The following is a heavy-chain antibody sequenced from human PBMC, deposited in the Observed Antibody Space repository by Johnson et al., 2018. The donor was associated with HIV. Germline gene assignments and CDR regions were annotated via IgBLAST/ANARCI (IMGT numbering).Heavy chain of an antibody. J-gene: IGHJ3*02. V-gene: IGHV3-30*18. Sequence: QVQLVESGGGVVQPGRSLRLSCAASGFTFSTFGMHWVRQAPGKGLEWVAFISHDGNKKYYADFLKGRFTISRENSKNTLYLQMNSLRAEDTAVYYCAKGGRGLAFDIWGQGTMVTVSS. D-gene: IGHD2-15*01. CDR1: GFTFSTFG. CDR2: ISHDGNKK. CDR3: AKGGRGLAFDI.